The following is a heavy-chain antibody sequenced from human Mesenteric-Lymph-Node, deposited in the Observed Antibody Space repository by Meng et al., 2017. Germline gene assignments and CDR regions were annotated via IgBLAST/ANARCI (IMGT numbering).Heavy chain of an antibody. V-gene: IGHV1-2*02. CDR1: GYTFTGYY. D-gene: IGHD1-26*01. J-gene: IGHJ6*02. CDR3: ARGRSGSYTEYYYYYGMDV. Sequence: ASVKVSCKASGYTFTGYYMHWVRQAPGQGLEWMGWINPNSGGTNYAQKFQGRVTMTRDTSISTAYMELSRLRSDDTAVYYCARGRSGSYTEYYYYYGMDVWGQGTMVTVSS. CDR2: INPNSGGT.